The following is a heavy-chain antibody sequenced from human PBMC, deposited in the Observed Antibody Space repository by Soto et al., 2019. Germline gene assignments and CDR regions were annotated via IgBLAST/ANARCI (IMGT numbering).Heavy chain of an antibody. CDR2: ISPIFGPA. Sequence: SVKVSCKASGGTFSSYAISWVRQAPGQGLEWMGGISPIFGPANYAQKSQGRVTITADESTSTAYMELSSLRSEDTAVYYCACSIAARLHYFDYWGQGTLVTVSS. J-gene: IGHJ4*02. V-gene: IGHV1-69*13. D-gene: IGHD6-6*01. CDR3: ACSIAARLHYFDY. CDR1: GGTFSSYA.